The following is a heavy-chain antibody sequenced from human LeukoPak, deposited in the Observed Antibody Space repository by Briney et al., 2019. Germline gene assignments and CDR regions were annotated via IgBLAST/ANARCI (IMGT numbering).Heavy chain of an antibody. CDR3: ARSDGYGLVGI. CDR2: IYHSGTT. J-gene: IGHJ3*02. Sequence: SETLSLTCTVSGGSITGTTYYWGWIRQPPGKGLEWIGSIYHSGTTYYNAALKSRVFISVDTSNNQFSLKLSSVTAADTAVYYCARSDGYGLVGIWGQGTMVTVSS. D-gene: IGHD3-10*01. V-gene: IGHV4-39*07. CDR1: GGSITGTTYY.